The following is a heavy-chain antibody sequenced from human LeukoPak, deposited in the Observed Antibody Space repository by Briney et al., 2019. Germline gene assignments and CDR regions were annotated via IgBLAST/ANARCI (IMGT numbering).Heavy chain of an antibody. CDR3: ARVLFRYGFMNYFDY. CDR2: INPSGGST. V-gene: IGHV1-46*01. CDR1: GYTFTSYC. Sequence: ASVKLSCKASGYTFTSYCIHWVRQAPGQGLEWMGIINPSGGSTTYAQKFQGRVTMTRDTSTSTVYMELSSLRSEDTAVYYCARVLFRYGFMNYFDYWGQGTLVTVSS. D-gene: IGHD2-21*01. J-gene: IGHJ4*02.